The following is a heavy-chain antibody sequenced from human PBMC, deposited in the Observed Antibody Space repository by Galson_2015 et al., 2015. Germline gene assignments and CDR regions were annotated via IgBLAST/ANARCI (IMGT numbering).Heavy chain of an antibody. J-gene: IGHJ3*02. CDR3: ARDPRYSSSWTDAFDI. V-gene: IGHV3-48*02. CDR2: ISSSSTI. Sequence: SLRLSCAASEFTFSSYAMNWVRQAPGKGLEWVSYISSSSTIYYADSVKGRFTISRDNAKNSLYLQMNSLRDEDTAVYYCARDPRYSSSWTDAFDIWGQGTMVTVSS. D-gene: IGHD6-13*01. CDR1: EFTFSSYA.